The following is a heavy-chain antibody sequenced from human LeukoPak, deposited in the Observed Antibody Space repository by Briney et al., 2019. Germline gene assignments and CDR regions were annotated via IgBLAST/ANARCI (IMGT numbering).Heavy chain of an antibody. CDR2: ISGSGGTT. Sequence: PGGSLRLSCAASGFTFSSYTMTWVRQAPGKGLEWVSVISGSGGTTYYADSVKGRFTISRDNPKNTLYLQMNSLRAEDTALYYCAKGRTGYIPDFWGQGTLVTVAS. CDR3: AKGRTGYIPDF. V-gene: IGHV3-23*01. CDR1: GFTFSSYT. D-gene: IGHD6-13*01. J-gene: IGHJ4*02.